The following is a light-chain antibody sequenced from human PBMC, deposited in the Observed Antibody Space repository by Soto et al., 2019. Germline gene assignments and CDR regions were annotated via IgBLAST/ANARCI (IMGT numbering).Light chain of an antibody. V-gene: IGKV1-5*03. J-gene: IGKJ3*01. CDR1: QSISSW. Sequence: DIQMTQSPSTLSASVGDRVTITCRASQSISSWLAWYQQKPGKAPKLLIYKASTLASGVPSRFSGSVSGTEFTLTISSLRADDCATYYCQQSFTFGHGTKVDI. CDR2: KAS. CDR3: QQSFT.